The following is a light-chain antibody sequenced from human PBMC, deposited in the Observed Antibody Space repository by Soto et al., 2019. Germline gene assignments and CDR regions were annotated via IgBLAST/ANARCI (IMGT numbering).Light chain of an antibody. CDR1: SSDVGAYNY. CDR2: EVS. V-gene: IGLV2-8*01. J-gene: IGLJ3*02. CDR3: TSYAGSDIWV. Sequence: QSVLTQPPSASGSPGQSVTISCTGTSSDVGAYNYVSWYQQYPGKPPKLMIYEVSKRPSGVPDRFSGSKSGKTASLTVSGLQREYEAHYYCTSYAGSDIWVFGGGTKLTVL.